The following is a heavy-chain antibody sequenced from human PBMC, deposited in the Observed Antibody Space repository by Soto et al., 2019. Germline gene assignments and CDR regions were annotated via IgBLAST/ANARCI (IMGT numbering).Heavy chain of an antibody. J-gene: IGHJ4*02. CDR2: IYNSGST. V-gene: IGHV4-39*01. D-gene: IGHD3-10*01. CDR3: GRGFGELLYDY. CDR1: GVSISSTNYY. Sequence: SETLSLTCTVSGVSISSTNYYWGWIRQPPGKGLEWIGSIYNSGSTYYNPSLKSRVTISVDTSKNQFSLKLSSVTAADTAVYYCGRGFGELLYDYWGQGTLVTVSS.